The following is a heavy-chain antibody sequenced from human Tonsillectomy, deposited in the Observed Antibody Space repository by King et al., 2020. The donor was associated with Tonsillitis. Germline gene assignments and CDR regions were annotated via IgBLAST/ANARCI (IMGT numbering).Heavy chain of an antibody. CDR1: GGAITSGSYY. CDR2: IYTSGST. J-gene: IGHJ3*02. V-gene: IGHV4-61*02. CDR3: AKTFNYYDSNGYYAFDI. Sequence: PLQESGPGLVKPSETLSLTCTVSGGAITSGSYYWSWIRQPAGQGLEWIGRIYTSGSTNYNPSLKSRVTISVDTSKKQFSLNLSSVTAADTAMYYCAKTFNYYDSNGYYAFDIWGQGTMVTVSS. D-gene: IGHD3-22*01.